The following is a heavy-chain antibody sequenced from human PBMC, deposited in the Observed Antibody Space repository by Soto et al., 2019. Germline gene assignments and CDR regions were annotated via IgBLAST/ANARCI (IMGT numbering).Heavy chain of an antibody. CDR3: ERAAAARAAARY. Sequence: QVQLLESGGGLVQPGGSLRLSCAASGFTFGDYYMSWIRQAPGKGLEWVSYISSSGSSTYYVESVRGRFTISRDNAKNSLYLQMESVGAADAYGYYCERAAAARAAARYWGQGTLVTVSS. CDR2: ISSSGSST. V-gene: IGHV3-11*01. CDR1: GFTFGDYY. D-gene: IGHD6-13*01. J-gene: IGHJ4*02.